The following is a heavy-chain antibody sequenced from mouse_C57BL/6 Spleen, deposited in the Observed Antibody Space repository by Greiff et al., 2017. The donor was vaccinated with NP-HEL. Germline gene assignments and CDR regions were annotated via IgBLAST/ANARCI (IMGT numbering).Heavy chain of an antibody. V-gene: IGHV1-69*01. CDR3: ARSGDGYYDY. D-gene: IGHD2-3*01. J-gene: IGHJ2*01. Sequence: QVQLQQPGAELVMPGASVKLSCKASGYTFTSYWMHWVKQRPGHGLEWIGEIDPSDSYPNYNQKFKGKFTLTVDKSSSTAYMQLSNLTAEDSAVYYCARSGDGYYDYWGQGTTLTVSS. CDR1: GYTFTSYW. CDR2: IDPSDSYP.